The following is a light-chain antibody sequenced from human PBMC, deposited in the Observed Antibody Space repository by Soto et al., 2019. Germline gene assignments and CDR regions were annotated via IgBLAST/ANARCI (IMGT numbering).Light chain of an antibody. CDR2: EVT. CDR1: SSDVGRYNF. Sequence: QAVLTQPASVSGSPGQSVTISCTGSSSDVGRYNFVSWYQHHPGKAPQLMIYEVTNRPSGVSTRFSGSKSGNTASLTISGLQAEDEADFYCSSYTTSGTWVFGGGTKLTVL. V-gene: IGLV2-14*01. J-gene: IGLJ3*02. CDR3: SSYTTSGTWV.